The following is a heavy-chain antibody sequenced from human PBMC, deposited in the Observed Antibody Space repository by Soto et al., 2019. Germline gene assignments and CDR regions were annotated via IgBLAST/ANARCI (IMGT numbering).Heavy chain of an antibody. CDR3: ARDLTYYDSSGYGDY. J-gene: IGHJ4*02. CDR1: GYTFTRYA. D-gene: IGHD3-22*01. V-gene: IGHV1-3*01. Sequence: GASVKVSCKASGYTFTRYAMHWVRQAPGQRLEWMGWINAGNGNTKYSQKFQGRVTITRDTSASTAYMELSSLRSEDTAVYYCARDLTYYDSSGYGDYWGQGTLVTVSS. CDR2: INAGNGNT.